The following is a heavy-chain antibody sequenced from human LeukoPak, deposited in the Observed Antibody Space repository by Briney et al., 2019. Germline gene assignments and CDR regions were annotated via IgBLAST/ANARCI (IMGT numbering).Heavy chain of an antibody. CDR3: TRVNLRGSQYNWFDP. D-gene: IGHD1-26*01. J-gene: IGHJ5*02. V-gene: IGHV1-69*08. CDR1: GGIFRSHI. Sequence: GASVKVSCKTFGGIFRSHIFSWVRQAPGQGLEWMGKITPIIDSAKYSQKFRDRLTITGNSSTGTAFMELSSLTPEDTALYYCTRVNLRGSQYNWFDPWGQGTLVIVSS. CDR2: ITPIIDSA.